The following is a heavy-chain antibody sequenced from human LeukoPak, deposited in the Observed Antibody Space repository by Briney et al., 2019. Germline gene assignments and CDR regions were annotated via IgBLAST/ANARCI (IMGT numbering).Heavy chain of an antibody. Sequence: GGSLRLSCAASGFTFSSYSMNWVRQAPGKGLEWVSSISSSSSYIYYADSVKGRFTISRDNAKNSLYLQMNSLRAEDTAVYYCARISDYDSSGRDYWGQGTLVTVSS. CDR1: GFTFSSYS. CDR2: ISSSSSYI. D-gene: IGHD3-22*01. J-gene: IGHJ4*02. CDR3: ARISDYDSSGRDY. V-gene: IGHV3-21*01.